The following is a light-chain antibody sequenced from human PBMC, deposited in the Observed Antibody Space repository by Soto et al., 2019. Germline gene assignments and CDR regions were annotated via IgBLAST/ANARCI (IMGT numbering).Light chain of an antibody. CDR1: SSNIGSNT. CDR2: TNN. V-gene: IGLV1-44*01. CDR3: AAWDDRLNGYV. Sequence: QSVLTQPPSTSGTPGQRVTISCSGSSSNIGSNTVNWYQQVPGTAPKLLIYTNNQRPSGVPDRFSGSKSGTSASLGISGLQSGDEADYYCAAWDDRLNGYVFGTGTKVTVL. J-gene: IGLJ1*01.